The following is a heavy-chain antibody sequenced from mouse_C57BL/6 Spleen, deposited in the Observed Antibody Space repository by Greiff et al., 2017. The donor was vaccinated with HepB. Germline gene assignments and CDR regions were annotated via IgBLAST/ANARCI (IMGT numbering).Heavy chain of an antibody. CDR1: GYTFTDYY. D-gene: IGHD2-4*01. Sequence: VQLQQSGPELVKPGASVKISCKASGYTFTDYYMNWVKQSHGKSLEWSGDINPNNGGTSYNQKFKGKATLTVDKSSSTAYMELRSLTSEDSAVYYCARGGLRYYAMDYWGQGTSVTVSS. CDR3: ARGGLRYYAMDY. J-gene: IGHJ4*01. CDR2: INPNNGGT. V-gene: IGHV1-26*01.